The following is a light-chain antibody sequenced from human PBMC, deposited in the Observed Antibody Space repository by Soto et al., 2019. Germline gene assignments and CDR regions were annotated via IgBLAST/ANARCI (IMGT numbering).Light chain of an antibody. J-gene: IGLJ3*02. Sequence: QSVLTQPPSASGTPGQTVTISCSGSNSNIGSNTLNWFQQFPGMAPKLLLYSNNQRPSGVPDRFSGSKSGTSASLAISGLQAEDEADYYCAAWDDSLNGLVFGGGTKLTVL. CDR2: SNN. V-gene: IGLV1-44*01. CDR3: AAWDDSLNGLV. CDR1: NSNIGSNT.